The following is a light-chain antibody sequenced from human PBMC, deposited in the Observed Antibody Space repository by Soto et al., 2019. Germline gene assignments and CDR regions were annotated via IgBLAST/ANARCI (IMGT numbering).Light chain of an antibody. Sequence: EIVMTQSPATLSVSPGERVTLYCRASQSVDSYLAWYQHKPGQPPRLLIYGASTSATGIPARFSGRGSCTDFTLTISSLQSEDFAVYFCQQCSDWPLFTFGQGTRLEIK. CDR1: QSVDSY. J-gene: IGKJ5*01. CDR3: QQCSDWPLFT. CDR2: GAS. V-gene: IGKV3-15*01.